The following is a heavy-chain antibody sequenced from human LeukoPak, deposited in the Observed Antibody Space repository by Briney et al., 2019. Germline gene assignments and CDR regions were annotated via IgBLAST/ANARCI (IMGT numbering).Heavy chain of an antibody. D-gene: IGHD3-22*01. CDR1: GYTFTGYY. V-gene: IGHV1-2*02. CDR3: ARGMLEYYYDSSGYLASYYYYYMDV. CDR2: INPNSGGT. Sequence: ASVKVSCKASGYTFTGYYMHWVRQAPGQGLEWMGWINPNSGGTNYAQKFQGRVTMTRDTSISTAYMELSRLRSDDTAVYYCARGMLEYYYDSSGYLASYYYYYMDVWGKGTTVTVSS. J-gene: IGHJ6*03.